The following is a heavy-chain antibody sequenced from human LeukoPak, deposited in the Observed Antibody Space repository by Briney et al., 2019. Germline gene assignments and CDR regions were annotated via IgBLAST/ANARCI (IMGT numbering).Heavy chain of an antibody. Sequence: GGSLRLSCAASGFTFSSYAMHWVRQAPGKGLEWVSSISSSSGYIYYADSVKGRFTISRDNAKNSLYLQMNSLRAEDTAVYYCARATGYYYGMDVWGQGTTVTVSS. V-gene: IGHV3-21*01. CDR1: GFTFSSYA. D-gene: IGHD3-9*01. J-gene: IGHJ6*02. CDR2: ISSSSGYI. CDR3: ARATGYYYGMDV.